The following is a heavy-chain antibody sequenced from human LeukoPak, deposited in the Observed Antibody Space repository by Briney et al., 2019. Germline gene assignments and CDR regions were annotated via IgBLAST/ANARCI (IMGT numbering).Heavy chain of an antibody. J-gene: IGHJ4*02. CDR1: GFSFSSLA. D-gene: IGHD1-26*01. CDR3: AKDLGRYRNNFFDY. CDR2: ISGSGGGT. Sequence: GGSLTLSCVGSGFSFSSLAMNWVRQAPDKGLEWVSTISGSGGGTYYADSVKGRFAISRDDSKNTLYLQMNSLRADDTAVYYCAKDLGRYRNNFFDYWGQGNLVTVSS. V-gene: IGHV3-23*01.